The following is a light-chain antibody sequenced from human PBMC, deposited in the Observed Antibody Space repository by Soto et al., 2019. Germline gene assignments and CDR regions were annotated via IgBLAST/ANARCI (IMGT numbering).Light chain of an antibody. CDR2: DAS. V-gene: IGKV1-33*01. J-gene: IGKJ1*01. CDR3: QQYNNYPWT. CDR1: QDISNY. Sequence: DIQMTQSPSSLSASVGERVTITCQASQDISNYVNWYQQKPGKAPKLLISDASNLETGVPSRFSGSGSGTEFTLTISSLQPDDFATYYCQQYNNYPWTFGQGTKVEIK.